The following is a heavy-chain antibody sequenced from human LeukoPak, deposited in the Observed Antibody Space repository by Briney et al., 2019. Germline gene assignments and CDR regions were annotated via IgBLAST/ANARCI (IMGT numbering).Heavy chain of an antibody. D-gene: IGHD2-15*01. CDR2: VHTSGST. CDR3: ARVICSGGSCRFDY. CDR1: GGSFSTHY. Sequence: KASETLSLTCAVYGGSFSTHYWNWIRQPAGKGLEWIGRVHTSGSTNYNPSLKSGVTMSVDTSKNQFSLKLSSVTAADTAVYYCARVICSGGSCRFDYWGQGTLVTVSS. J-gene: IGHJ4*02. V-gene: IGHV4-59*10.